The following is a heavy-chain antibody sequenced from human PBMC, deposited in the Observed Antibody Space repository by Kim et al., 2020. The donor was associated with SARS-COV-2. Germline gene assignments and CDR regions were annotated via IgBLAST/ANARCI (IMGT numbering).Heavy chain of an antibody. CDR2: SDSTGSTT. D-gene: IGHD3-22*01. Sequence: GGSLRLSCVASGFTFNDYYVNWVRQAPGKGLEWLSYSDSTGSTTYYADSVEGRFTMSRDYAKNSLHLQMNSLRADDTATYFCLFTYYVDSGATFWGPG. CDR3: LFTYYVDSGATF. V-gene: IGHV3-11*01. J-gene: IGHJ4*02. CDR1: GFTFNDYY.